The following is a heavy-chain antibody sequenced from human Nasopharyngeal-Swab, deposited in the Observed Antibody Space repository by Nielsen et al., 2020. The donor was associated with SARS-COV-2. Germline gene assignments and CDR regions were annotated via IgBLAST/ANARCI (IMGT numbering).Heavy chain of an antibody. J-gene: IGHJ6*02. CDR2: ITGSGDAT. D-gene: IGHD3-16*01. Sequence: GESLKISCGASGFTFSSYTMSWVRQAPGRGLEWVSAITGSGDATNYADSVRGRFTISRDNSKSTLYLQMNSLRAEDTAEYFCPKDGVRLNGIDVWGQGTTVTVSS. CDR1: GFTFSSYT. CDR3: PKDGVRLNGIDV. V-gene: IGHV3-23*01.